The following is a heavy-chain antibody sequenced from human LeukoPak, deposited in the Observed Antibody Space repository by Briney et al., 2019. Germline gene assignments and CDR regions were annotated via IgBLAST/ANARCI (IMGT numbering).Heavy chain of an antibody. J-gene: IGHJ4*02. CDR1: GGSFSGFY. D-gene: IGHD3-10*01. Sequence: TSETLSLTCAVYGGSFSGFYWTWIRQPPGKGLEWIGEIDHTGSTYSNPPLKSRVTIAVDWTKNQFSLKLTSVTAADTAVYYCARGLRSGSFYSYLDSWGQGTPVTVSS. V-gene: IGHV4-34*01. CDR3: ARGLRSGSFYSYLDS. CDR2: IDHTGST.